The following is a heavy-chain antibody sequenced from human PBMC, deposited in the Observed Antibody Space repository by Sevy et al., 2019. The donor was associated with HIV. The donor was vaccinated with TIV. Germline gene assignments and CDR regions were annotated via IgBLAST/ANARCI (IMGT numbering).Heavy chain of an antibody. V-gene: IGHV3-23*01. CDR3: AKSLYDSTGYYPVLDY. CDR1: GFTFNTYV. Sequence: GGSLRLSCEASGFTFNTYVMNWVRQAPGKGLEWVSGISNGGERTDYTDSVKGRVTISRDNFKNTLFLQLNSLRADDTAVYYCAKSLYDSTGYYPVLDYWGQGTPVTVSS. CDR2: ISNGGERT. D-gene: IGHD3-22*01. J-gene: IGHJ4*02.